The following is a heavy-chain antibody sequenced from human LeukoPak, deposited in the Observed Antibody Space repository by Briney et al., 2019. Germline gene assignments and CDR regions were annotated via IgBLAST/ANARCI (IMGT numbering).Heavy chain of an antibody. CDR3: ATMRAYCGGDCQFFDY. J-gene: IGHJ4*02. CDR2: FDPQDGET. Sequence: ASVKVSCKVSGYTLTELSMHCVRQAPGKGLEWRGGFDPQDGETIYAQKFQGRVTMTEDTSTDTAYTELSSLRSEDTAVYYCATMRAYCGGDCQFFDYWGQGTLVTVSS. V-gene: IGHV1-24*01. D-gene: IGHD2-21*02. CDR1: GYTLTELS.